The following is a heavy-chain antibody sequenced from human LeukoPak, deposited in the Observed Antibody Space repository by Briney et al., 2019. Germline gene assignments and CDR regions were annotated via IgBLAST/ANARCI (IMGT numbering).Heavy chain of an antibody. J-gene: IGHJ4*02. CDR1: GFTFRNYG. CDR3: ARRRIAARLGSDY. D-gene: IGHD6-6*01. V-gene: IGHV3-23*01. Sequence: PGGSLRLSCAASGFTFRNYGMSWVRQAPGKGLECVSAISGDAADIFYADSAKGRFTISRDNSKNTLYLQMNSLRAEDTAVYYCARRRIAARLGSDYWGQGALVTVSS. CDR2: ISGDAADI.